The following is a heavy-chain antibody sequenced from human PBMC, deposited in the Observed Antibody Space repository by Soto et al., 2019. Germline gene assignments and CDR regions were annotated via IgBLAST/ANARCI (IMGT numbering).Heavy chain of an antibody. CDR2: VYFSGGA. J-gene: IGHJ5*01. V-gene: IGHV4-39*01. D-gene: IGHD2-21*01. Sequence: LSLTCTVSGVSIHNSHSFWGWIRQPPGKGLEFIGTVYFSGGAHYNSSLKSRVTISVDTANNQVSLRMRSLTAADTAVYYCGRVVEGATRHTDLDSWGQGTLVTVSS. CDR3: GRVVEGATRHTDLDS. CDR1: GVSIHNSHSF.